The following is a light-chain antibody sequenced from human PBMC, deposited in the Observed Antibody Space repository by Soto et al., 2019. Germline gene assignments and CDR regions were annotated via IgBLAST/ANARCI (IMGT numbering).Light chain of an antibody. J-gene: IGLJ3*02. CDR1: PSSFRSES. V-gene: IGLV1-47*01. Sequence: QSVLTQLPSASGAPGQTVTISCSGRPSSFRSESVCWYRHIPETAPKLIIYATDQRPSGVPDRVSGFKSGTSASLAISGLRAEDEADYYCAAWDGSLRRRVFGGGTKLTVL. CDR2: ATD. CDR3: AAWDGSLRRRV.